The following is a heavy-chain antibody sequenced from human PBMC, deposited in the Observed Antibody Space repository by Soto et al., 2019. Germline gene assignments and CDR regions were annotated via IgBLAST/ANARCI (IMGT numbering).Heavy chain of an antibody. V-gene: IGHV3-7*03. CDR3: ARDSYSSSSENAYYCYGMDV. D-gene: IGHD6-6*01. CDR1: GFTFSSYW. J-gene: IGHJ6*02. CDR2: IKQDGSEK. Sequence: LRLSCAASGFTFSSYWMSWVRQAPGKGLEWVANIKQDGSEKYYVDSVKGRFTISRDNAKNSLYLQMNSLRAEDTAVYYCARDSYSSSSENAYYCYGMDVWGQGTTVTVSS.